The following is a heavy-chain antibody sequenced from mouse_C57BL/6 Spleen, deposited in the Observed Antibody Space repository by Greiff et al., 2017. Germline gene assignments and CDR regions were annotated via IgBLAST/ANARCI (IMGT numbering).Heavy chain of an antibody. CDR3: AREGEIYYGFAY. V-gene: IGHV5-4*01. CDR2: ISDGGSYT. Sequence: EVQVVESGGGLVKPGGSLKLSCAASGFTFSSYAMSWVRQTPEKRLEWVATISDGGSYTDYPDNVKGRFTISRDNAKNNLYLQMSHLKSEDTAMYYCAREGEIYYGFAYWGQGTLVTVSA. D-gene: IGHD2-1*01. J-gene: IGHJ3*01. CDR1: GFTFSSYA.